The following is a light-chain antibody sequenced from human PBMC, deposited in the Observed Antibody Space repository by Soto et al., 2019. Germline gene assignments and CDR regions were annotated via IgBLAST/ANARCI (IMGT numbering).Light chain of an antibody. V-gene: IGLV2-14*01. CDR2: DVS. CDR3: SSYTTNTTLGV. J-gene: IGLJ1*01. Sequence: QSVLTQPASVSGSPGQSITISCTGTSSDVGDYNSLSSYQQYPGKAPKLMIYDVSNRPLRVSNRYSASKSGNTASLTISGLQAEDEADYYCSSYTTNTTLGVFGTGTKLTVL. CDR1: SSDVGDYNS.